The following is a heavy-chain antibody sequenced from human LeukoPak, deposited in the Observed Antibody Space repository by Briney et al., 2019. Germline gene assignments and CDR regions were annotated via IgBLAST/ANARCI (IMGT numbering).Heavy chain of an antibody. D-gene: IGHD3-16*02. Sequence: GGSLRLSCAASGFTFSSYGMHWVRQAPGKGLEWVSAISGSGGSTYYADSVKGRFTISRDNSKNTLYLQMNSLRAEDTAVYYCAKENMITFGGVIVLYFDYWGQGTLVTVSS. CDR3: AKENMITFGGVIVLYFDY. CDR1: GFTFSSYG. J-gene: IGHJ4*02. V-gene: IGHV3-23*01. CDR2: ISGSGGST.